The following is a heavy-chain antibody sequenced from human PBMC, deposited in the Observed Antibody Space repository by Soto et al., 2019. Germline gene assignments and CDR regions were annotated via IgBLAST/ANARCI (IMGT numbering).Heavy chain of an antibody. D-gene: IGHD3-9*01. J-gene: IGHJ6*02. Sequence: SETLSLTCTVSGGSISSYYWSWIRQPPGKGLEWIGYIYYSGSTNYNPSLKSRVTISVDTSKNQFSLKLSSVTAADTAVYYCARDLSKLRYFDWLHRREYYYGMDVWGQGTRVTVSS. V-gene: IGHV4-59*01. CDR2: IYYSGST. CDR1: GGSISSYY. CDR3: ARDLSKLRYFDWLHRREYYYGMDV.